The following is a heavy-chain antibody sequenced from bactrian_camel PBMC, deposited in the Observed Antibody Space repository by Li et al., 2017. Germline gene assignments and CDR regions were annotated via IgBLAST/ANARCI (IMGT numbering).Heavy chain of an antibody. J-gene: IGHJ4*01. V-gene: IGHV3S9*01. CDR2: IDSDGIT. CDR3: AGRSCQTGDLWCPFSEGYEYNY. CDR1: DYTYSSYC. Sequence: VQLVESGGGSVQSGGSLRLSCVVRDYTYSSYCMGWFRQDPGKEREGVAGIDSDGITAYADSVRGRFTISKDNAKNTLYLQMNGLKPDDSGMYYCAGRSCQTGDLWCPFSEGYEYNYWGQGTQVTVS. D-gene: IGHD2*01.